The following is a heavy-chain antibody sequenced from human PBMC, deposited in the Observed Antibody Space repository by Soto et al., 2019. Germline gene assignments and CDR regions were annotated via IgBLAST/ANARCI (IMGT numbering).Heavy chain of an antibody. CDR2: ISYDGTNK. J-gene: IGHJ4*02. CDR1: GFTFSNYA. D-gene: IGHD3-22*01. CDR3: ARRAITMILEEYYFDY. Sequence: QVQLVESGGGVVQPGRSLGLSCAASGFTFSNYAMHWVRQAPGKGLEWVAVISYDGTNKYYADSVKGRFTISRDSSKSTLYLQMTSLRADDTAVYYCARRAITMILEEYYFDYWGQGTLVTVSS. V-gene: IGHV3-30*03.